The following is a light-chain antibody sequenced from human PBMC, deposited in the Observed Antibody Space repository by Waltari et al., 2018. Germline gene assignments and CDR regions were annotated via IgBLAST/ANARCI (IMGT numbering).Light chain of an antibody. J-gene: IGKJ3*01. V-gene: IGKV1-NL1*01. CDR1: EEISDS. Sequence: DIQMTQSPSSLSASVADRVIISCRASEEISDSLAWYQQKPGKAPTLLVYAASRLKSGVPSRISGSGSGTDYTLTISSLQPEDFAAYYCQQYYSTVITFGPGTKVDI. CDR2: AAS. CDR3: QQYYSTVIT.